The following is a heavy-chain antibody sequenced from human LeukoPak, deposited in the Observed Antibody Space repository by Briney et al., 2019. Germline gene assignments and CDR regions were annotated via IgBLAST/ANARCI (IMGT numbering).Heavy chain of an antibody. CDR3: ARVASGYNHFDY. Sequence: GRSLRLSCAASGFTFSSYAMHWVRQAPGKGLEWVAVISYDGSNKYYAGSVKGRFTISRDNSKNTLYLQMNSLRAEDTAVYYCARVASGYNHFDYWGQGTLVTVSS. J-gene: IGHJ4*02. CDR2: ISYDGSNK. CDR1: GFTFSSYA. D-gene: IGHD5-24*01. V-gene: IGHV3-30*04.